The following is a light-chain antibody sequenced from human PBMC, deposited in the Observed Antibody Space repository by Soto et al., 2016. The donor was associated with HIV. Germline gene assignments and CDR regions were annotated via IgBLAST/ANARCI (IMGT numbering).Light chain of an antibody. Sequence: SSELTQDPAVSVALGQTVRITCQGDRLRSYYASWYQQKPGQAPVLVIYGKNNRPSGIPDRFSGSNSGNTTSLTITGAQAEDEADYYCNSRDSSGYHRVFGGGTKLTVL. CDR2: GKN. J-gene: IGLJ2*01. V-gene: IGLV3-19*01. CDR1: RLRSYY. CDR3: NSRDSSGYHRV.